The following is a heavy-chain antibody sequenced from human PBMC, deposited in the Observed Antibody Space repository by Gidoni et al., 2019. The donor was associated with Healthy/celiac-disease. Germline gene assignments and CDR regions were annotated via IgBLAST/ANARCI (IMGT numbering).Heavy chain of an antibody. CDR1: GFTFSSYA. D-gene: IGHD2-15*01. Sequence: QVQLVESGGGVVQPGRSLRLPCAASGFTFSSYAMHWVRQAQGKGLEWVAVISYEGSNKYYADSVKGRFTISRDNSKNTLYLQMNSLRAEDTAVYYCAREGRRGSPQIGAFDIWGQGTMVTVSS. CDR2: ISYEGSNK. CDR3: AREGRRGSPQIGAFDI. V-gene: IGHV3-30-3*01. J-gene: IGHJ3*02.